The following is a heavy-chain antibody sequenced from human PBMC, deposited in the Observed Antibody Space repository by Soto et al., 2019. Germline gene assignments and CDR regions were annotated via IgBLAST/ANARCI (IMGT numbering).Heavy chain of an antibody. CDR1: GFSLSTSGVG. D-gene: IGHD6-13*01. CDR2: IYWNDDK. CDR3: AHSPGIAAAVAFGVGFDP. Sequence: QITLKESGPTLVKPTQTLTLTCTFSGFSLSTSGVGVGWIRQPPGKALEWLALIYWNDDKRYSPSLKSRLTITKDTSKNQVVLTMTNMDPVDTATYYCAHSPGIAAAVAFGVGFDPGGQGTLVTVSS. J-gene: IGHJ5*02. V-gene: IGHV2-5*01.